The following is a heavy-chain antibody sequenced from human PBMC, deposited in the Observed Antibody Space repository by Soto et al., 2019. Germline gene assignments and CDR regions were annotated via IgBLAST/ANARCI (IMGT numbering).Heavy chain of an antibody. CDR2: RSYDVSNR. V-gene: IGHV3-30-3*01. J-gene: IGHJ6*02. D-gene: IGHD3-3*01. CDR3: ARDWTAVMGVVSPWREYYSGMDV. CDR1: GFTFGSFA. Sequence: GGSLRRSCAASGFTFGSFAMHGVRQAPCKGLEGVAVRSYDVSNRDYADSVRVRSTISSDNPQHTLYLHMNSLSAEDTAVYYCARDWTAVMGVVSPWREYYSGMDVWGQGTTVTVSS.